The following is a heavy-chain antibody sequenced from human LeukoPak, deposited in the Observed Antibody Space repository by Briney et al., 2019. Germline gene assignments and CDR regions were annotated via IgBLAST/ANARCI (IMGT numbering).Heavy chain of an antibody. Sequence: GGSLRLSCAASGFTFSSYAMSWVRQAPGKGLEWVSAISGSGGGTYYADSVKGRFTISRDNSKNTLYLQMNSLRAEDTAVYYCAKDRGSGGYGDAFDIWGQGTMVTVSS. CDR3: AKDRGSGGYGDAFDI. CDR2: ISGSGGGT. V-gene: IGHV3-23*01. D-gene: IGHD1-26*01. J-gene: IGHJ3*02. CDR1: GFTFSSYA.